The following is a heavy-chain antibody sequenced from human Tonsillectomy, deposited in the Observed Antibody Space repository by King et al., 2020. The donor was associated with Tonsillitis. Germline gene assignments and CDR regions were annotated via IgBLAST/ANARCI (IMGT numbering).Heavy chain of an antibody. CDR1: GFTFSIFW. CDR3: AREVEFMDSGVPDAFVI. CDR2: INSDGSTT. V-gene: IGHV3-74*01. D-gene: IGHD4-17*01. Sequence: VQLVESGGGLVQPGGSLRLSCAASGFTFSIFWMHWVRQAPGKGLVWVSRINSDGSTTSYADSVKGRFTISRDNAKNTLYLQMNSLRAEDTAVYYCAREVEFMDSGVPDAFVIWGQGKMVTVSS. J-gene: IGHJ3*02.